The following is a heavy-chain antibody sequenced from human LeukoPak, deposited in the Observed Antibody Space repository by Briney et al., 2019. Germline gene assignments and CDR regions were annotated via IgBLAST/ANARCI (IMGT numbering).Heavy chain of an antibody. CDR3: ARRYYYDSSGYYPGRDWLDP. D-gene: IGHD3-22*01. J-gene: IGHJ5*02. Sequence: KASETLSLTCTVSGGSISSSSYYWGWIRQPPGKGLEWIGSIYYSGSTYYNPSLKSRFTISVNTSKNQFSLKLSAVTAAATAVYYCARRYYYDSSGYYPGRDWLDPWGQGTLVTVSS. CDR2: IYYSGST. V-gene: IGHV4-39*01. CDR1: GGSISSSSYY.